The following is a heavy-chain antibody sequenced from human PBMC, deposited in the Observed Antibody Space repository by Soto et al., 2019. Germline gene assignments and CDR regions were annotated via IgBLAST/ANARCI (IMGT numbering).Heavy chain of an antibody. V-gene: IGHV1-69*01. CDR2: IIPLFGTA. J-gene: IGHJ6*02. Sequence: QVQLVQSGAEVKKPGSSVKVSCKASGGTFSSYAIDWVRQAPGQGLEWMGGIIPLFGTAKHAQKFQGRVTITADESTSTAYMELSSLRSEDTAVYYCASFDVRYGMDVWGQGTTVTVSS. CDR3: ASFDVRYGMDV. CDR1: GGTFSSYA.